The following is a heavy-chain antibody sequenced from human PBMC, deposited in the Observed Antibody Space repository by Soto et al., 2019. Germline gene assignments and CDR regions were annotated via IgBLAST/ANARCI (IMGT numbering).Heavy chain of an antibody. CDR1: GFTFSSYS. J-gene: IGHJ6*03. Sequence: GGSLRLSCAASGFTFSSYSMNWVRQAPGKGLEWVSYISSSSTIYYADSVKGRFTISRDNAKKSLYLQMNSLRAEDTAVYYCARDGAETYCGGDCYARDYYYYYYMDVWGKGTTVTVSS. D-gene: IGHD2-21*01. CDR2: ISSSSTI. CDR3: ARDGAETYCGGDCYARDYYYYYYMDV. V-gene: IGHV3-48*01.